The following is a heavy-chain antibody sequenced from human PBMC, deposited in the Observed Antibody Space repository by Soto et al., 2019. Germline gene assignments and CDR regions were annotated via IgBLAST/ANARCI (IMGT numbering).Heavy chain of an antibody. J-gene: IGHJ6*04. CDR2: IVPIFGTA. CDR1: GGTFSSYA. CDR3: ASVTGGYYYYHVMDV. V-gene: IGHV1-69*13. Sequence: SVKVSCKASGGTFSSYAISWVRQAPGQGLEWMGGIVPIFGTANYAQKFQGRVTITADESTSTAYMELSSLRSEDTAVYYCASVTGGYYYYHVMDVLRKETTVTVSS. D-gene: IGHD2-15*01.